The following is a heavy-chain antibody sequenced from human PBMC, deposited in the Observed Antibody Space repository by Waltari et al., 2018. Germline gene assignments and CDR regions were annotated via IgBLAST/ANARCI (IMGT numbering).Heavy chain of an antibody. D-gene: IGHD4-4*01. J-gene: IGHJ5*02. CDR1: GGSISSYY. CDR3: ARDSAGTTVTGKKDNWFDP. Sequence: QVQLQESGPGLVKPSETLSLTCTVSGGSISSYYWSWIRQPAGKGLEWIGRIYTSGSTNYTPSLKSRVTMSVDTSKNQFSLKLSSVTAADTAVYYCARDSAGTTVTGKKDNWFDPWGQGTLVTVSS. V-gene: IGHV4-4*07. CDR2: IYTSGST.